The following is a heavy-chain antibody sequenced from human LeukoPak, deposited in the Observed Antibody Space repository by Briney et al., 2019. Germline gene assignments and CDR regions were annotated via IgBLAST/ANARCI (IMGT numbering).Heavy chain of an antibody. J-gene: IGHJ4*02. CDR2: IRYDGSNK. V-gene: IGHV3-30*02. CDR3: AKDPESDHVGVH. D-gene: IGHD3-16*01. CDR1: GFTFSSYG. Sequence: GGSLRLSCAASGFTFSSYGMHWVRQAPGKGREWVAFIRYDGSNKYYADSVKGRFTISRDNSKNTLYLQMNSLRAEDTAVYYCAKDPESDHVGVHWGQGTLVTVSS.